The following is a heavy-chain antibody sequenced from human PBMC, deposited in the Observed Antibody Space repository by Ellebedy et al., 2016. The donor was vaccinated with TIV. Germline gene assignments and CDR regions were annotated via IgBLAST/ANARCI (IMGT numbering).Heavy chain of an antibody. D-gene: IGHD5-12*01. Sequence: GGSLRLSCAVSGFTVSANYMSWVRQAPGKGLEWVANMKQDGREEYYVDSVKGRFIISRDNAKNSLYLQMNSLRAEDTAVYYCARDLGHSGYDLFDSWGQGTLVTVSA. J-gene: IGHJ4*02. CDR3: ARDLGHSGYDLFDS. CDR1: GFTVSANY. V-gene: IGHV3-7*03. CDR2: MKQDGREE.